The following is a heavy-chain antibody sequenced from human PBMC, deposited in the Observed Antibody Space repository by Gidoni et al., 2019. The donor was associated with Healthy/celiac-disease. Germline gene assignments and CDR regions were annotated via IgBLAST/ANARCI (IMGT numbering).Heavy chain of an antibody. CDR1: GFTFSSYD. J-gene: IGHJ6*02. CDR2: SGTAGDT. D-gene: IGHD2-15*01. CDR3: ARGGGTTHYGMDV. V-gene: IGHV3-13*01. Sequence: EVQLVASGGGLVQPGGSLRLPCEASGFTFSSYDMHWVRQATGKGLEWVSASGTAGDTYYPGSVKGRFTISRENAKNSLYLQMNSLRAGDTAVYYCARGGGTTHYGMDVWGQGTTVTVSS.